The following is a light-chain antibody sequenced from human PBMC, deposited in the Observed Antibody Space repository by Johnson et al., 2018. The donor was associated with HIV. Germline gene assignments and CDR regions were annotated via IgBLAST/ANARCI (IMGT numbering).Light chain of an antibody. CDR2: ENN. Sequence: QAVLTQPPSVSAAPGQKVTISCSGSSSNIGNNSVCWFQQLPGTAPKLLIYENNKRPSGIPDRFSGSKSGTSASLGITGLPTGDEADYYCGAWESSLNTYVFGTGTKVTVL. CDR3: GAWESSLNTYV. CDR1: SSNIGNNS. J-gene: IGLJ1*01. V-gene: IGLV1-51*02.